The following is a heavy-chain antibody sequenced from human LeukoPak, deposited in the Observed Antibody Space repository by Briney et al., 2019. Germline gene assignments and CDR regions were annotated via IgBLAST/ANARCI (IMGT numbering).Heavy chain of an antibody. CDR2: FHHSGNT. CDR1: GASISRYY. J-gene: IGHJ4*02. Sequence: SETLSLTCSVSGASISRYYWSWIRQPPGKGLEWIGYFHHSGNTNYSPSLSSRITMSVDTSKNQFSLKLSSVTAADTAVYYCARLKGRHSSSPFDYWGQGTLVTVSS. CDR3: ARLKGRHSSSPFDY. V-gene: IGHV4-59*08. D-gene: IGHD6-13*01.